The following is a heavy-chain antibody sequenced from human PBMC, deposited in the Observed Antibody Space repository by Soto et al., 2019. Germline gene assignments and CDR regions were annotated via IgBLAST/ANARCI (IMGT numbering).Heavy chain of an antibody. V-gene: IGHV3-33*01. CDR1: GFMFGTSG. J-gene: IGHJ5*01. CDR3: ARDASGTTSFLVS. Sequence: GGSLRLSCEASGFMFGTSGMHWVRQAPGKGLEWVSGIWLDGSERHYADSVKGRFTISRDNAKNTVFLQMNSLRVEDTAVYFCARDASGTTSFLVSWGQGTLVTAPQ. CDR2: IWLDGSER. D-gene: IGHD1-1*01.